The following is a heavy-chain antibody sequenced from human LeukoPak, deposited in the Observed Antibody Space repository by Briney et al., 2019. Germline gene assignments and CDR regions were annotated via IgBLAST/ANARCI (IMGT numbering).Heavy chain of an antibody. CDR3: AKEDSSSPNWFDP. V-gene: IGHV3-48*01. D-gene: IGHD6-6*01. CDR1: GFTFSSYW. Sequence: PGGSLRLSCAASGFTFSSYWMSWVRQAPGKGLEGVSYISRSGNTVYYGDSVRGRFTTSRDNSKNTLCLQMNSLRAEDTAVYYCAKEDSSSPNWFDPWGQGTLVTVSS. J-gene: IGHJ5*02. CDR2: ISRSGNTV.